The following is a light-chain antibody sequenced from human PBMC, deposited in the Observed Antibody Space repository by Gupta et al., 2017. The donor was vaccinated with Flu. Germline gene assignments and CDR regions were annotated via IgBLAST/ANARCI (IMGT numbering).Light chain of an antibody. J-gene: IGKJ2*01. V-gene: IGKV3-11*01. Sequence: IVFSQSPAPLPLSPGESATHSSRARQSISNYLAWYQQKPGQPPKLLIYDASSRATDIAARFSGSGSGTEFTLTISSMEPEDDAVYYCHQRYNRPPHTFGQGTKLEIK. CDR3: HQRYNRPPHT. CDR1: QSISNY. CDR2: DAS.